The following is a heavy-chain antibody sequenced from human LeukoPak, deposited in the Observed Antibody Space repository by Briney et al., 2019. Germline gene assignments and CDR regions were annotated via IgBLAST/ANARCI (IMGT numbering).Heavy chain of an antibody. CDR2: MNPNRGNT. CDR3: ARGLPRIFGVVSEDY. D-gene: IGHD3-3*01. J-gene: IGHJ4*02. Sequence: GASVKVSCKASGYTFTSYDINWVRQATGQGLEWMGWMNPNRGNTGYAQKFQGRVTMTRNTSISTAYMEPSSLRSEDTAVYYCARGLPRIFGVVSEDYWGQGTLVTVSS. V-gene: IGHV1-8*01. CDR1: GYTFTSYD.